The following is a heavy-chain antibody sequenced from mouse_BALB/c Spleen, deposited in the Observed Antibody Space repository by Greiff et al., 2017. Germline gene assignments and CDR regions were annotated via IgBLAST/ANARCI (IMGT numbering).Heavy chain of an antibody. J-gene: IGHJ2*01. D-gene: IGHD2-1*01. Sequence: EVQLMESGGGLVKPGGSLKLSCAASGFTFSSYAMSWVRQSPEKRLEWVAEISSGGSYTYYPDTVTGRFTISRDNAKNTLYLEMSSLRSEDTAMYYCARDSLYGNYLDYWGQGTTLTVSS. V-gene: IGHV5-9-4*01. CDR1: GFTFSSYA. CDR2: ISSGGSYT. CDR3: ARDSLYGNYLDY.